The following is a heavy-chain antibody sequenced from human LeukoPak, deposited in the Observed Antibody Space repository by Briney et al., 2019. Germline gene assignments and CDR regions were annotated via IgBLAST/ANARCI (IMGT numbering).Heavy chain of an antibody. Sequence: GGSLRLSCAASGFTFSSYSMNWVRQAPGKGLEWVSSISSSSSYIYYADSVKGRFTISRDNAKNSLYLQMNSLRAEDTAVYYCARGRQWLVPAYFDYWGQGTLVTVSS. D-gene: IGHD6-19*01. CDR3: ARGRQWLVPAYFDY. J-gene: IGHJ4*02. V-gene: IGHV3-21*01. CDR1: GFTFSSYS. CDR2: ISSSSSYI.